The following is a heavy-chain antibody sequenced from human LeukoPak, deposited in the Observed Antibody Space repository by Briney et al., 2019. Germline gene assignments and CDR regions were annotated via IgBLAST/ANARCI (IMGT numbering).Heavy chain of an antibody. Sequence: ASVKVSCKASGYTLTDHYMHWLRWAPGQGLEWMGWINPQNGATVYAKKFQGRVTMTRDTPVSTLYMELRNLRSDDTGVYYCAKEGYSNGPDPWGPGSLVTVSS. D-gene: IGHD4-11*01. CDR2: INPQNGAT. V-gene: IGHV1-2*02. CDR1: GYTLTDHY. CDR3: AKEGYSNGPDP. J-gene: IGHJ5*02.